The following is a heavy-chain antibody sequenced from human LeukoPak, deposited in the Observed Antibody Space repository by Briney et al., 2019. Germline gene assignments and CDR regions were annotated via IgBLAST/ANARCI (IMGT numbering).Heavy chain of an antibody. Sequence: GGSLRLSCSASGFTFSSFAMHWVRQAPGKGLEYVAAINRYGGSTYYADSVKGRFTISRDNSKNTLYLQMSSLRAEDTAVYLCVKDLRSDFMGVLSRYLSYWGQGTLVTVFS. CDR3: VKDLRSDFMGVLSRYLSY. CDR2: INRYGGST. J-gene: IGHJ4*02. D-gene: IGHD2/OR15-2a*01. CDR1: GFTFSSFA. V-gene: IGHV3-64D*09.